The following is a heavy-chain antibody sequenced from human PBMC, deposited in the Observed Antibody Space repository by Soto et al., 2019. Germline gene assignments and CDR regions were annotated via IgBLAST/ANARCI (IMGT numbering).Heavy chain of an antibody. D-gene: IGHD3-3*01. CDR1: GGSISSYY. V-gene: IGHV4-59*01. J-gene: IGHJ5*02. Sequence: PSETLSLTCTVSGGSISSYYWSWIRQPPGKGLEWIGYIYYSGSTNYNPSLKSRVTISVDTSKNQFSLKLSSVTAADTAVYYCARETPYYDFWSGIDPWGQGTLVTVS. CDR3: ARETPYYDFWSGIDP. CDR2: IYYSGST.